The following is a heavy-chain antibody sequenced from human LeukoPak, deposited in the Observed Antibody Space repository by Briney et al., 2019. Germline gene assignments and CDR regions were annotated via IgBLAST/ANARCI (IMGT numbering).Heavy chain of an antibody. V-gene: IGHV4-34*01. J-gene: IGHJ3*02. CDR2: INHSGST. CDR3: AREGNAYCGGDCYFGAFDI. D-gene: IGHD2-21*02. CDR1: GGSFSGYY. Sequence: SETLSLTCAVYGGSFSGYYWSWIRQPPGKGLEWIGEINHSGSTNYNPSLKSRVTISVDTSKNQFSLKLSSVTAADTAVYYCAREGNAYCGGDCYFGAFDIWGQGTMVTVSS.